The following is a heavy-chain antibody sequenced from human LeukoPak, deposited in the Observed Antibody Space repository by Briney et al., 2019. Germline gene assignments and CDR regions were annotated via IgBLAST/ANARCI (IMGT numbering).Heavy chain of an antibody. V-gene: IGHV3-30*18. Sequence: PGRSLRLSCAASGFTFSNYGMHWVRKAPGKGLEWVSFISYDGSNKYYADSVKGRFTISRDNSKNTLYLQMISLRTEDTAVYYCAKDPRRYSRTGGYFDYWGQGTLVTVSS. CDR3: AKDPRRYSRTGGYFDY. CDR2: ISYDGSNK. D-gene: IGHD6-13*01. CDR1: GFTFSNYG. J-gene: IGHJ4*02.